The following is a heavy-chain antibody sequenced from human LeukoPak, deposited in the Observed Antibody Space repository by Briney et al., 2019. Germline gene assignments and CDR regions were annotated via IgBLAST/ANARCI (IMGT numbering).Heavy chain of an antibody. Sequence: GESLKISCKGSGYSFTSYWIGWVRQMPGKGLEWMGIIYPGDSDTRYSPSFQGQVTISADKSISTAYLRWSSLKASDTAMYYCARRHSSTSWYYYYYMDVWGKGTTVTVSS. CDR2: IYPGDSDT. V-gene: IGHV5-51*01. D-gene: IGHD2-2*01. J-gene: IGHJ6*03. CDR3: ARRHSSTSWYYYYYMDV. CDR1: GYSFTSYW.